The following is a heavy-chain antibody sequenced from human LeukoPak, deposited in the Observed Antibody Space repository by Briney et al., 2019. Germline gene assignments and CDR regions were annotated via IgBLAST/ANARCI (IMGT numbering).Heavy chain of an antibody. Sequence: ASVKVPCKASDYTFTSYGISWVRQAPGQGLEWMGWISAYNGNTNYAQKLQGRVTMTTDTSTSTAYMELRSLRSDDTAVYYCARDSRDFYFDYWGQGTLVTVSS. D-gene: IGHD3-10*01. J-gene: IGHJ4*02. CDR3: ARDSRDFYFDY. V-gene: IGHV1-18*01. CDR2: ISAYNGNT. CDR1: DYTFTSYG.